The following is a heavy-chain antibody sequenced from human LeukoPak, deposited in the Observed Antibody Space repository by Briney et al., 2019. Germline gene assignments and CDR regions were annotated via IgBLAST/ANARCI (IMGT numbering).Heavy chain of an antibody. CDR2: IRSAGSNK. CDR3: ANMPERFYYGSGSYYWYFDY. V-gene: IGHV3-30*02. J-gene: IGHJ4*02. D-gene: IGHD3-10*01. Sequence: GGSLRLSSAASGFTFSDYGMHWVRQAPGKGLEWVTFIRSAGSNKYYADSVKGRFTISRDNSQNTLYLQMNSLRAEDTAVYYCANMPERFYYGSGSYYWYFDYWGQGTLVTVSS. CDR1: GFTFSDYG.